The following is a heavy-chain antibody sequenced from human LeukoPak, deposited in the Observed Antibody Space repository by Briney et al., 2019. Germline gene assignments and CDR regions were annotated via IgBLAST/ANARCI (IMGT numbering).Heavy chain of an antibody. Sequence: SETLSLTCTVSGGSISTGSDYWSWIRQAAGKGLEWIGRIYTSGSTDYNPSLRSRVTISVDTSKNQFSLRLSSVTAADTAVYYCARGYYESSGAEAFDIWGQGTTVTVSS. J-gene: IGHJ3*02. CDR3: ARGYYESSGAEAFDI. CDR2: IYTSGST. D-gene: IGHD3-22*01. CDR1: GGSISTGSDY. V-gene: IGHV4-61*02.